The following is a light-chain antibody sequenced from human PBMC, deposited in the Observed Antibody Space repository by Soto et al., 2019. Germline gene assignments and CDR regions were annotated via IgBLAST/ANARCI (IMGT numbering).Light chain of an antibody. V-gene: IGKV3-15*01. CDR2: GAS. J-gene: IGKJ1*01. Sequence: EIVMTQSPATLSVSPGERATLSCRASQSVSSNLGWYQHKPGQAPRLLIYGASTRATGIPARFSVSGSGTEFTLTISSLQSEDFAVYYCQQYDNWPTWTFGQGTKVEIK. CDR1: QSVSSN. CDR3: QQYDNWPTWT.